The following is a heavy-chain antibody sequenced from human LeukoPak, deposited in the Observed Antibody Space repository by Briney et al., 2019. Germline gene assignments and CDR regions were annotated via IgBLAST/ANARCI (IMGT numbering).Heavy chain of an antibody. J-gene: IGHJ4*02. CDR2: INPNSGGT. Sequence: ASDKVSSTPSGYTFRGSFMHWVRPTPGPGITWTGWINPNSGGTNYAQKFQGRVTMTSDTSISTAYLELSRLRSDDSAVYYCASGGDGYTAIDYWGQGTLVTVSS. V-gene: IGHV1-2*02. D-gene: IGHD5-24*01. CDR1: GYTFRGSF. CDR3: ASGGDGYTAIDY.